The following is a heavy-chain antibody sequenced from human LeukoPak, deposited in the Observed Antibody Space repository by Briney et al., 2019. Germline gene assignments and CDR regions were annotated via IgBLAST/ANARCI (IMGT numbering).Heavy chain of an antibody. J-gene: IGHJ4*02. V-gene: IGHV3-74*01. Sequence: GGSLRLSCVASGFTFSSYWMHWVRQAPGKGLVWVSRINSDGTTTTYADSVKGRFTISRDNAKNTLYLQMNSLRAEDTAVYYCASATRADYWGQGTLVTVSS. CDR2: INSDGTTT. D-gene: IGHD2-15*01. CDR3: ASATRADY. CDR1: GFTFSSYW.